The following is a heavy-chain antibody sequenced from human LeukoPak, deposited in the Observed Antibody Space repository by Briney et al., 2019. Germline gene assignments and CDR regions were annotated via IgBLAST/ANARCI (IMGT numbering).Heavy chain of an antibody. CDR1: GFTFSTYW. D-gene: IGHD1-26*01. J-gene: IGHJ4*02. Sequence: GGSLRLSCEASGFTFSTYWMTWVRQAPGKGLEWVANIKGDGSEKSYVDSVKGRFTISKDNAKNSLYLQMNSLRAEDTAVYYCARIHSGSYYMGFDYWGQGALVTVSS. V-gene: IGHV3-7*01. CDR2: IKGDGSEK. CDR3: ARIHSGSYYMGFDY.